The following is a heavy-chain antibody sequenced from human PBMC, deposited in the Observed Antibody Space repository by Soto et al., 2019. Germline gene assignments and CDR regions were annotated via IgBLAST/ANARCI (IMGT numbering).Heavy chain of an antibody. CDR1: GGTFSSYA. CDR3: ARDYSVGELHKVGIDP. D-gene: IGHD3-10*01. Sequence: QVQLVQSGAEVKKPGSSVKVSCKASGGTFSSYAISWVRQAPGQGLEWMGGIIPIFGTANYAQKVQGRVTITADESTSTAYMELSSLRSEDTAVYYCARDYSVGELHKVGIDPWGQGTLVTVSS. V-gene: IGHV1-69*01. J-gene: IGHJ5*02. CDR2: IIPIFGTA.